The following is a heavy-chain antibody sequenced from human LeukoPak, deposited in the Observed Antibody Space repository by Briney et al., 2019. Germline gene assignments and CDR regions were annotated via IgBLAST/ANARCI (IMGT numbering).Heavy chain of an antibody. J-gene: IGHJ6*03. CDR3: TRGVSCSGGSCYSYYYYYMDV. V-gene: IGHV3-49*04. D-gene: IGHD2-15*01. Sequence: GGSLRLSCTASGFTFGDYAMSWVRQAPGKGLEWVGFIRSKAYGGTTEYAASVKGRFTISRDDFKCIAYLQMNSLKTEDTAVYYCTRGVSCSGGSCYSYYYYYMDVWGKGTTVTISS. CDR2: IRSKAYGGTT. CDR1: GFTFGDYA.